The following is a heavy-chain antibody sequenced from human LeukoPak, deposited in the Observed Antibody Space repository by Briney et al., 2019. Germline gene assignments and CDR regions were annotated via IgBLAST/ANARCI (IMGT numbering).Heavy chain of an antibody. CDR3: ARGVGGTGNNWFDP. Sequence: GGSLRLSCAASGFTFSSYSMNWVRQAPGKGLEWVSSISSSSSYIYYADSVKGRFTISRDNAKNSLYLQMNGLRAEDTAVYYCARGVGGTGNNWFDPWGQGTLVTVSS. D-gene: IGHD2-15*01. V-gene: IGHV3-21*01. J-gene: IGHJ5*02. CDR1: GFTFSSYS. CDR2: ISSSSSYI.